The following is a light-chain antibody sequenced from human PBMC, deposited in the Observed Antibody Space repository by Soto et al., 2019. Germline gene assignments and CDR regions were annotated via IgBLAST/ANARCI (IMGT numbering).Light chain of an antibody. J-gene: IGKJ4*01. Sequence: IVLTQSPGTLSLSPGARATLSCRASPSVSSSYLAWYQQKPGQAPRLLIYGASSRATGIPDRFSGSGSGTDFTLTISRLEPEDFAVYYCQQYGSPLTFGGGTKVEIK. CDR1: PSVSSSY. V-gene: IGKV3-20*01. CDR3: QQYGSPLT. CDR2: GAS.